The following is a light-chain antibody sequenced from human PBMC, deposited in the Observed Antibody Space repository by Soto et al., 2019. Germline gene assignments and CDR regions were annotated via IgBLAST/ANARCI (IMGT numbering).Light chain of an antibody. V-gene: IGLV2-14*01. J-gene: IGLJ1*01. CDR1: SSDVGGYNY. CDR2: EVS. Sequence: LTQPASVSGSPGQSITISCTGTSSDVGGYNYVSWYQQHPGKAPKLIIYEVSNRPSGVSNRFSGSKSGNTASLTISGLQAEDEGDYYCSSYTRGSTYVFGTGTKVTVL. CDR3: SSYTRGSTYV.